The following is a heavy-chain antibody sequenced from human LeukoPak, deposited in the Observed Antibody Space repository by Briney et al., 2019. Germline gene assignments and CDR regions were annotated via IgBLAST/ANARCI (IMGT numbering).Heavy chain of an antibody. CDR1: GFTFSSYA. CDR2: ISGGGGST. J-gene: IGHJ4*02. V-gene: IGHV3-23*01. Sequence: GGSLRLSCAASGFTFSSYAMSWVRQAPGKGLEWVSTISGGGGSTYYADSVKGRFTISRDNSKNTLYLQMNSLRAEDSAAYFCAKDFWSGYYSGYFDYWGRGTLVTVSS. CDR3: AKDFWSGYYSGYFDY. D-gene: IGHD3-3*01.